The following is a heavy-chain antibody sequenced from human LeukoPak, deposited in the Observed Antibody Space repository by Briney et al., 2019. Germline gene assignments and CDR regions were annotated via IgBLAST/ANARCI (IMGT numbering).Heavy chain of an antibody. CDR2: IYTSGST. D-gene: IGHD2-2*01. Sequence: SQTLPLTCTVSGGSISSGSYYWSWIRQPAGKGLEWIGRIYTSGSTNYNPSLKSRVTISVDTSKNQFSLKLSSVTAADTAVYHCARRYCSSTSCYNWFDSWGQGTLVTVSS. CDR3: ARRYCSSTSCYNWFDS. J-gene: IGHJ5*01. V-gene: IGHV4-61*02. CDR1: GGSISSGSYY.